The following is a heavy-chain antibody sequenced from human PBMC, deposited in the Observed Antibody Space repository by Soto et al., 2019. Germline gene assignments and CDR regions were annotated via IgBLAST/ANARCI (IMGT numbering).Heavy chain of an antibody. CDR1: GFTFDDYA. Sequence: EVQLVESRGGLVQPGRSLRLSCAASGFTFDDYAMHWVRQAPGKGLEWVSGFSWNSGSIGYADSVMGRLNISRDNAKNSMQLQMKSLRAEDTALYYCAKDVGPCSGRYRGGLFDFWGQVTMVTVSS. CDR3: AKDVGPCSGRYRGGLFDF. J-gene: IGHJ4*02. CDR2: FSWNSGSI. V-gene: IGHV3-9*01. D-gene: IGHD1-26*01.